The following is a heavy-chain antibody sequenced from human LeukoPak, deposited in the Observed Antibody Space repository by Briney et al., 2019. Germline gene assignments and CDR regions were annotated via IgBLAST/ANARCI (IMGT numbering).Heavy chain of an antibody. D-gene: IGHD6-19*01. V-gene: IGHV1-18*01. CDR2: ISAYNGNT. CDR1: GGTFSSYA. Sequence: ASVKVSCKASGGTFSSYAISWVRQAPGQGLEWMGWISAYNGNTNYAQKLQGRVTMTTDTSTSTAYMELRSLRSDDTAVYYCARDLAVAGTDAFDIWGQGTMVTVSS. J-gene: IGHJ3*02. CDR3: ARDLAVAGTDAFDI.